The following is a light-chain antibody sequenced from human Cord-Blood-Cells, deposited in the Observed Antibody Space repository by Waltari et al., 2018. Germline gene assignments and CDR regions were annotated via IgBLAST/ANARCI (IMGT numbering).Light chain of an antibody. V-gene: IGKV1-5*03. J-gene: IGKJ2*03. CDR1: QSISSW. CDR2: KAS. Sequence: DIQMTKFPSTLSASVGDRVTITCRASQSISSWLAWYQQKPGKAPKRLIYKASSLESGVPSRFSGSGSGTEFTLTISSLQPDDFATYYCQQYNSYSPYSFGQGTKLEIK. CDR3: QQYNSYSPYS.